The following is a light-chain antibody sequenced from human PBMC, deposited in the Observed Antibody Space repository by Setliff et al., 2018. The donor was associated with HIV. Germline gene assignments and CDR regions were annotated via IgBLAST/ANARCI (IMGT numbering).Light chain of an antibody. CDR3: QSYDSSLSGYV. J-gene: IGLJ1*01. CDR1: SSNIGAGYD. Sequence: SVLTQPPSVSGAPGQRVTISCTGRSSNIGAGYDVPWYQQLPGTAPKVLIYGNPNRPSGVPDRFSVSTSGTSASLAITGLQAEDEADYYCQSYDSSLSGYVFGSGTKVTVL. V-gene: IGLV1-40*01. CDR2: GNP.